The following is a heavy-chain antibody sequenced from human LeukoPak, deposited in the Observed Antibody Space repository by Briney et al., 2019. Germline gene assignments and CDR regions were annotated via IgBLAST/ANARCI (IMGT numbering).Heavy chain of an antibody. CDR1: GFTFSSYG. CDR3: AIDRSGSYGYFDY. D-gene: IGHD1-26*01. Sequence: PGGSLRLSCAASGFTFSSYGMHWVRQAPGKGLEWVAVISYDGSNKYYADSVKGRFTISRDNSKNTLYLQMNSLRSEDTAVYYCAIDRSGSYGYFDYWGQGTLVTVSS. V-gene: IGHV3-30*03. CDR2: ISYDGSNK. J-gene: IGHJ4*02.